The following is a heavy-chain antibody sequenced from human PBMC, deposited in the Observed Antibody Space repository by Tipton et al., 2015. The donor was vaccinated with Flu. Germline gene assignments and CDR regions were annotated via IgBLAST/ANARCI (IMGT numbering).Heavy chain of an antibody. V-gene: IGHV4-38-2*01. CDR3: ARRDFSNYVSEPKNWFDI. CDR2: ASRPGST. D-gene: IGHD4-11*01. J-gene: IGHJ5*02. Sequence: TLSLTCAVSGDSISSDYYWGWVRQFPGKGLAWIGTASRPGSTVYNPSLKSRVTISIDTSKNQFSLNMKSVTAADTAVYFCARRDFSNYVSEPKNWFDIWGQGTLVTVSS. CDR1: GDSISSDYY.